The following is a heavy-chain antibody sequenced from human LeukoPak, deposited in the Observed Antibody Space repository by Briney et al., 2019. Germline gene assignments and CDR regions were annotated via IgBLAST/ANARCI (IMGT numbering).Heavy chain of an antibody. J-gene: IGHJ5*02. Sequence: GASVKVSCKASGYTFTDYYMHWVRQAPGQGLEWMGWINPNSGGTNYAQRFQGRVTMTRDTSIRTAYMELSRLTSDDTAVYYCARGVLAGYDSSGYRFYNRFDPWGQGTLVTVSS. CDR2: INPNSGGT. V-gene: IGHV1-2*02. CDR3: ARGVLAGYDSSGYRFYNRFDP. D-gene: IGHD3-22*01. CDR1: GYTFTDYY.